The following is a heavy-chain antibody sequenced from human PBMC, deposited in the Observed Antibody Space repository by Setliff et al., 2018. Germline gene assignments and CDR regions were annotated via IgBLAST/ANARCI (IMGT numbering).Heavy chain of an antibody. D-gene: IGHD3-22*01. V-gene: IGHV1-46*01. J-gene: IGHJ3*02. CDR3: ARDVFPYHYEGAFDI. CDR2: INPSSGRT. CDR1: GYTFTSHY. Sequence: ASVKVSCKASGYTFTSHYMHWVRQAPGLGLEWMGTINPSSGRTSYAQKSQGRVTMTRDTSTSTVYMDMSSPRSEDTAVYYCARDVFPYHYEGAFDIWGQGTMVTVSS.